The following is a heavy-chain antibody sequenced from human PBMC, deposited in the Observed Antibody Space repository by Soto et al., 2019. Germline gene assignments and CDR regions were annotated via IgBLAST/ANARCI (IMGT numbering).Heavy chain of an antibody. CDR1: GGSISSGGYY. Sequence: SETLSLTCTVSGGSISSGGYYWSWIRQHPGKSLEWIGYIYYSGSTYYNPSLKSRVTISVDTSKNQFSLKLSSVTAADTAVYYCARYCTYYYGSGSYYHNWFDPWGQGTLVTVSS. CDR2: IYYSGST. CDR3: ARYCTYYYGSGSYYHNWFDP. J-gene: IGHJ5*02. D-gene: IGHD3-10*01. V-gene: IGHV4-31*03.